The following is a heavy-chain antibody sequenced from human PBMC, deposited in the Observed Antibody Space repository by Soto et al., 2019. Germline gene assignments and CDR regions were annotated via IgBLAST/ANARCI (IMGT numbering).Heavy chain of an antibody. CDR1: GYTFTSYG. V-gene: IGHV1-18*01. CDR3: ARVTMVRGVIKSPHFDY. Sequence: QVQLVQSGAEVKKPGASVKVSCKASGYTFTSYGISWVRQAPGQGLEWMGWISAYNGNTNYAQKLQGRVTMTTDTSTSTAYMALRSLRSDDTAVYYCARVTMVRGVIKSPHFDYWGQGTLVTVSS. J-gene: IGHJ4*02. CDR2: ISAYNGNT. D-gene: IGHD3-10*01.